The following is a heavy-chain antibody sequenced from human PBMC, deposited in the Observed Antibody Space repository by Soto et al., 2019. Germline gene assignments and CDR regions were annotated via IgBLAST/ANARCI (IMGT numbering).Heavy chain of an antibody. J-gene: IGHJ4*02. CDR3: ARNAGVLEWLFGY. CDR1: GGSISSGDYY. D-gene: IGHD3-3*01. CDR2: IYYSGST. V-gene: IGHV4-30-4*01. Sequence: QVQLQESGPGLVKPSQTLSLTCTVSGGSISSGDYYWSWIRQPPGKGLEWIGYIYYSGSTYYNPSLKSRVTISVDTYKTQFSRKLSSVTAADTAVYYCARNAGVLEWLFGYWGQGTLVTVSS.